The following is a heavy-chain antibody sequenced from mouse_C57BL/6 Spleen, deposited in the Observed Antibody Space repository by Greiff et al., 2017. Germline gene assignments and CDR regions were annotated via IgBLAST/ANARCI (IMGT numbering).Heavy chain of an antibody. CDR1: GYTFTDYE. D-gene: IGHD2-3*01. J-gene: IGHJ3*01. Sequence: VKVVESGAELVRPGASVTLSCKASGYTFTDYEMHWVKQTPVHGLEWIGAIDPETGGTAYNQKFKGKAILTADKSSSTAYMELRSLTSEDSAVYYCTIIYDGYYPFAYWGQGTLVTVSA. V-gene: IGHV1-15*01. CDR2: IDPETGGT. CDR3: TIIYDGYYPFAY.